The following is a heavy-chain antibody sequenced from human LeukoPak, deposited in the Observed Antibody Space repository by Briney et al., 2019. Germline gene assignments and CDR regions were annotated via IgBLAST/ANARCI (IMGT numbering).Heavy chain of an antibody. CDR3: ATTKFGRLTAAGRRYWFDP. V-gene: IGHV1-18*04. J-gene: IGHJ5*02. CDR2: ISAYNGNT. D-gene: IGHD6-13*01. CDR1: GYTFTRYH. Sequence: ASVKVSCKASGYTFTRYHMHWLRQAPGQGLEWMGWISAYNGNTNYAQKLQGRVTMTTDTSTSTAYIELSSLKSEDTAMYYCATTKFGRLTAAGRRYWFDPWGQGTLVTVSS.